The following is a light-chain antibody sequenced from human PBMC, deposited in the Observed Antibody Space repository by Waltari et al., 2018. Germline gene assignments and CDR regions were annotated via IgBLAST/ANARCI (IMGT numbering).Light chain of an antibody. CDR2: DVS. Sequence: QSALTQPASVSGSPGHSITISCTGTSSDVGGYNYVSWYQQHPGKAPKVMIYDVSKRPSGVSTRFSGSKSGNAASLTISGLQAEDEADYYCSSYTSSSTWVVGGGTKLTVL. V-gene: IGLV2-14*01. J-gene: IGLJ3*02. CDR1: SSDVGGYNY. CDR3: SSYTSSSTWV.